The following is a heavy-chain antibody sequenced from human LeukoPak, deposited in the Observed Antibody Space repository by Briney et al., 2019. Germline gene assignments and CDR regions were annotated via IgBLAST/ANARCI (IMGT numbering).Heavy chain of an antibody. Sequence: ASVKVSCKASGYTFTSNYIHWVRQAPGQGLEGMGMIYPRDGSTSYAQKFQGRVTVTRDTSTSTVHMELSGLRSEDTAVYYCARDQEGFDYWGQGTLVTVSS. CDR1: GYTFTSNY. CDR2: IYPRDGST. J-gene: IGHJ4*02. V-gene: IGHV1-46*01. CDR3: ARDQEGFDY.